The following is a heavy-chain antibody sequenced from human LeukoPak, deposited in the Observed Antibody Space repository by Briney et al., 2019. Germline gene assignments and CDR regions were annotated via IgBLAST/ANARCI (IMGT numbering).Heavy chain of an antibody. D-gene: IGHD2-15*01. J-gene: IGHJ6*02. CDR2: IYYSGST. V-gene: IGHV4-59*01. CDR3: ARVTSGGDYYGMDV. CDR1: GGSISSYY. Sequence: SETLSLTCTVSGGSISSYYWSWIRQPPGKGLECIGYIYYSGSTNYNPSLKSRVTISVDTSKNQFSLKVSSVTAADTAVYYCARVTSGGDYYGMDVWGQGTTVTVSS.